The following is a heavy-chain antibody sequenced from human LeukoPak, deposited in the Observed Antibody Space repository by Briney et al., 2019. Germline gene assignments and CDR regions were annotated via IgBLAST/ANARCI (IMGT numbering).Heavy chain of an antibody. CDR1: GGSISNTFYY. CDR2: INYSGST. D-gene: IGHD2-21*01. Sequence: PSETLSLTCTVSGGSISNTFYYWGWIRQPPGKGLEWIGSINYSGSTYYNPSLKSRVTISVDTSKNQFSLKLSSVTAADTAVYYCASYGHDGLPRHAFDIWGQGTLVTVSS. V-gene: IGHV4-39*07. CDR3: ASYGHDGLPRHAFDI. J-gene: IGHJ4*02.